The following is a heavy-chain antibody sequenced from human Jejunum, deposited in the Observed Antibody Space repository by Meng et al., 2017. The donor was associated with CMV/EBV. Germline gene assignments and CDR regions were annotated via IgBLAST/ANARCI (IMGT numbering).Heavy chain of an antibody. CDR2: IRFDGSQK. CDR1: GLTFSSYG. J-gene: IGHJ3*01. CDR3: AKDLYYGDPAAFPL. V-gene: IGHV3-30*02. Sequence: SGLTFSSYGMHWVRQAPGTGLEWVAFIRFDGSQKYYRDSVKGRFTISRDNSYNTLYLQMNSLRREDTAVYYCAKDLYYGDPAAFPLWGQGTMVTVSS. D-gene: IGHD2-21*01.